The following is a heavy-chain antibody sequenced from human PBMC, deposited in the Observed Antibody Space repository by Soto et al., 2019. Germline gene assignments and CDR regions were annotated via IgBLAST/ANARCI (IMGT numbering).Heavy chain of an antibody. CDR3: ARHHGPTTSENWFDP. J-gene: IGHJ5*02. Sequence: QVHLVQSGVEVKTPGASVKVSCQASGYTFFTYDISWVRQAPGQGLEGMGWISTYSGDTKYAQKFQGRVTMTTDTSTTTAYLDLRSLRSYDTAVYYCARHHGPTTSENWFDPWGQGTLVTVSS. CDR1: GYTFFTYD. D-gene: IGHD5-12*01. CDR2: ISTYSGDT. V-gene: IGHV1-18*01.